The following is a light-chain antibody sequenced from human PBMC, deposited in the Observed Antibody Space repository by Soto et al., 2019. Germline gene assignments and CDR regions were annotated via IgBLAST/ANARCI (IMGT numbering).Light chain of an antibody. CDR2: GAS. CDR1: QSVSSSY. CDR3: QQYGSSPPEIT. Sequence: EIVLTQSPGTLSLSPGERATLSCRASQSVSSSYLAWYQQKPRQAPRLLIYGASSRATGIPDRFSGSGSGTDFTLTISRLEPEDFAVYYCQQYGSSPPEITFGQGTRLEIK. V-gene: IGKV3-20*01. J-gene: IGKJ5*01.